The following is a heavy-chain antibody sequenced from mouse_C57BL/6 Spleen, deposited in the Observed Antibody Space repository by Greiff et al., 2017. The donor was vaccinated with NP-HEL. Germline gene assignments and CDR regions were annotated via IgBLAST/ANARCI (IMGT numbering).Heavy chain of an antibody. Sequence: EVQLHQSGPELVKPGASVKMSCKASGYTFTDYNMHWVKQSHGKSLEWIGYINPNNGGTSSNQKFKGKATLTVNKSSSTAYMELRSLTSDESAVYYCAILLWGYSMDYWGQGTSVTVSS. CDR2: INPNNGGT. D-gene: IGHD2-10*01. CDR3: AILLWGYSMDY. J-gene: IGHJ4*01. V-gene: IGHV1-22*01. CDR1: GYTFTDYN.